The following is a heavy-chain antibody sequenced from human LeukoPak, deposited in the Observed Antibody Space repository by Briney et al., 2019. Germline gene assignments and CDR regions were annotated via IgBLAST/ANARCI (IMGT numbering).Heavy chain of an antibody. Sequence: PSETLSLTCTVSGGSISSGGYYWSWIRQHPGKGLEWIGYIYYSGSTYYNPSLKSRVTISVDTSKNQFSLKLSSVTAADTAVYYCARASPWTRTYYFDYWGQGTLVTVSS. CDR3: ARASPWTRTYYFDY. V-gene: IGHV4-31*03. CDR2: IYYSGST. J-gene: IGHJ4*02. D-gene: IGHD1-7*01. CDR1: GGSISSGGYY.